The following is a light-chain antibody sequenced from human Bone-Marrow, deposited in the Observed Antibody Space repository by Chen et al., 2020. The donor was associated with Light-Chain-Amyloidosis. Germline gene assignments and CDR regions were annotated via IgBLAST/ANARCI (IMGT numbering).Light chain of an antibody. Sequence: EIVMTQSPATLSVSPGERATLSCRASQTVFSNLAWYQQKPGQAPRLLIHDASTRATGIPARVSGSGSGTEFTLTISSLQSEDFAVYYCQQYSKWYTFGQGTKLEIK. CDR3: QQYSKWYT. J-gene: IGKJ2*01. V-gene: IGKV3-15*01. CDR2: DAS. CDR1: QTVFSN.